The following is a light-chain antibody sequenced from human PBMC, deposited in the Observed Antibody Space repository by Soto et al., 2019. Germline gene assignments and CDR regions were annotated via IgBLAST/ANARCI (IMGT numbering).Light chain of an antibody. CDR2: ADN. CDR1: ASNIGTFY. CDR3: TSWDDNLSAVV. V-gene: IGLV1-47*02. Sequence: QAVATQPPSASATPGQGVTVSCSGSASNIGTFYVSWYQHLPGTAPKLLIYADNQRPSGVPDRFSGSKSGTSASLAISGLRSGDEADYYCTSWDDNLSAVVFGGGTKLTVL. J-gene: IGLJ2*01.